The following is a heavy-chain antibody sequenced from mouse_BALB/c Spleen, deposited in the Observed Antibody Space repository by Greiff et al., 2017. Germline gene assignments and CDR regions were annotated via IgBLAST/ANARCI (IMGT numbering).Heavy chain of an antibody. CDR3: AFYYRYEGAWFAY. CDR2: IDPANGNT. D-gene: IGHD2-14*01. V-gene: IGHV14-3*02. CDR1: GFNIKDTY. Sequence: EVKVVESGAELVKPGASVKLSCTASGFNIKDTYMHWVKQRPEQGLEWIGRIDPANGNTKYDPKFQGKATITADTSSNTAYLQLSSLTSEDTAVYYCAFYYRYEGAWFAYWGQGTLVTVSA. J-gene: IGHJ3*01.